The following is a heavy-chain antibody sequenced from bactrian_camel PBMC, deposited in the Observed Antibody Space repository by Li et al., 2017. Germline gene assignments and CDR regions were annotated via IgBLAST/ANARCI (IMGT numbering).Heavy chain of an antibody. CDR2: IDKSATT. CDR3: AAVPWRWGCATRGEVDFRY. V-gene: IGHV3S53*01. CDR1: GNTISTYC. J-gene: IGHJ6*01. Sequence: HVQLVESGGGSVQAGGSLRLSCAASGNTISTYCMGWFRQAPGKEREGVARIDKSATTTYADSVKDRFTISKDNARNTVYLQMDSLKPEDTAMYYCAAVPWRWGCATRGEVDFRYWGQGTQVTVS. D-gene: IGHD5*01.